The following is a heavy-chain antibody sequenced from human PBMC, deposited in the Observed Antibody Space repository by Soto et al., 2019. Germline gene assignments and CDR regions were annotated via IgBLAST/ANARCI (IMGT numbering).Heavy chain of an antibody. CDR1: GGTSSSYA. D-gene: IGHD2-15*01. J-gene: IGHJ6*02. CDR2: IIPIFGTA. Sequence: QVQLVQSGAEVKKPGSSVKVSCKASGGTSSSYAISWVRQAPGQGLEWMGGIIPIFGTANYAQKFQGRVTITADESTSTAYMELSSLRSEDTAVYYCARDMVAATLGSYYYYGMDVWGQGTTVTVSS. V-gene: IGHV1-69*01. CDR3: ARDMVAATLGSYYYYGMDV.